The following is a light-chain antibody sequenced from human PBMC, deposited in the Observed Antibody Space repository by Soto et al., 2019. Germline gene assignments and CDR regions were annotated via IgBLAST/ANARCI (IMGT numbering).Light chain of an antibody. J-gene: IGKJ1*01. V-gene: IGKV3-15*01. CDR2: GVS. Sequence: EIVMTQSPATLSVSPGERATLSCRASQSVSSNLAWYQQKPGQAPRLLIYGVSTRATGIPARFSGSGSGTEFTLTISSLQSEDFAAYYCQQYNNWPRTFGQGTKVEIK. CDR1: QSVSSN. CDR3: QQYNNWPRT.